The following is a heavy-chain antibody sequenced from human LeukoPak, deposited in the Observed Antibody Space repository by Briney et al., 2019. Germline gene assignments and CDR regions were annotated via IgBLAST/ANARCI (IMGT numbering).Heavy chain of an antibody. J-gene: IGHJ4*02. CDR3: ARAEDLVVPAASFDY. Sequence: GGSLRLSCAASGFTFSSYSMNWVRQAPGKGLEWVSSISSSSYIYYADLVKGRFTISRDNAKNSLYLQMNSLRAEDTAVYYCARAEDLVVPAASFDYWGQGTLVTVSS. CDR1: GFTFSSYS. CDR2: ISSSSYI. D-gene: IGHD2-2*01. V-gene: IGHV3-21*01.